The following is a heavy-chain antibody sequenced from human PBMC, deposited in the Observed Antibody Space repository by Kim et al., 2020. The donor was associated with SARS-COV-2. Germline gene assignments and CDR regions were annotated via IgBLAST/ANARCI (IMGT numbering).Heavy chain of an antibody. V-gene: IGHV3-21*01. CDR1: GFTFSSYS. Sequence: GGSLRLSCAASGFTFSSYSMNWVRQAPGKGLEWVSSISSSSYIYYADSVKGRFTISRDNAKNSLYLQMNSLRAEDTAVYYCARGSVVTDAFDIWGQGTMVTVSS. D-gene: IGHD2-21*02. CDR2: ISSSSYI. J-gene: IGHJ3*02. CDR3: ARGSVVTDAFDI.